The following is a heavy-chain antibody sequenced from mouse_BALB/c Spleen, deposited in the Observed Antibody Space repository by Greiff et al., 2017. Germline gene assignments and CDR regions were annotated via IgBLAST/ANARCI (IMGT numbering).Heavy chain of an antibody. V-gene: IGHV1-67*01. CDR2: ISTYYGNT. Sequence: VQLQQSGPELVRPGVSVKISCKGSSYTFTDYAMHWVKQSHAKSLEWIGVISTYYGNTNYNQKFKGKATMTVDKSSSTAYMELARLTSEDSAVYYCARGGVYAYFDVWGAGTTVTVSS. CDR1: SYTFTDYA. CDR3: ARGGVYAYFDV. J-gene: IGHJ1*01. D-gene: IGHD2-3*01.